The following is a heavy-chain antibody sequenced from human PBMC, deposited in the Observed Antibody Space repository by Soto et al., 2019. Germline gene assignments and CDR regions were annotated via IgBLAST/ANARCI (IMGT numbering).Heavy chain of an antibody. CDR1: GFTFSSSE. Sequence: EVQLVESGGGLVQPGGSLRLSCVASGFTFSSSEMYWVRQATGKGLEWVSYIHPAGQPIFYADSVKGRFTISRDNAKNSLYMQMHSMRAEDTAVYHCARRGSSWGQGTMVTVYS. CDR2: IHPAGQPI. J-gene: IGHJ3*01. CDR3: ARRGSS. V-gene: IGHV3-48*03. D-gene: IGHD2-2*01.